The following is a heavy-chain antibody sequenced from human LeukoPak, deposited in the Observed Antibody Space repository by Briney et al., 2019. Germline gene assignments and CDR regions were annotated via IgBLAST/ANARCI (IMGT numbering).Heavy chain of an antibody. Sequence: ASVKVSCKASGYTFTSYGISWVRQAPGQGLEWMGWISAYNGNTNYAQKLQGRVTMTTDTSTSTAYMELRSLRSDDTAVYYCARDFSPYYDFWSGPPPLDYWGQGTLVTVSS. CDR2: ISAYNGNT. J-gene: IGHJ4*02. CDR3: ARDFSPYYDFWSGPPPLDY. V-gene: IGHV1-18*01. D-gene: IGHD3-3*01. CDR1: GYTFTSYG.